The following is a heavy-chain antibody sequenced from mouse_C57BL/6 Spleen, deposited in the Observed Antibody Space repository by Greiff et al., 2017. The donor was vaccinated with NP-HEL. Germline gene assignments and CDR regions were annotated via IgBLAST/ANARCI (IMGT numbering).Heavy chain of an antibody. CDR1: GYTFTSYG. Sequence: VQLKESGAELARPGASVKLSCKASGYTFTSYGISWVKQRTGQGLEWIGEIYPTSGNTYYNEKFKGKSTLTADKSSSTAYMKLRSLTSEDSAVYFCAIYPHWGQGTTLTVSS. CDR2: IYPTSGNT. CDR3: AIYPH. V-gene: IGHV1-81*01. J-gene: IGHJ2*01.